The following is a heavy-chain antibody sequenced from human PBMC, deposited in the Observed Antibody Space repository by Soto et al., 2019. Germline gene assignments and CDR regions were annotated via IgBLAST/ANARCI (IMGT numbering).Heavy chain of an antibody. CDR2: IFYTGTT. D-gene: IGHD2-2*01. Sequence: SETLSLTCSVSGGSISYNSYYWGWIRQPPGKGLEWVGGIFYTGTTYYSPSLKDRVTISVDTSKNSFSLNLTSVTAADTAVYFCARLVVVAPVANAWGQGTLITVSS. CDR3: ARLVVVAPVANA. J-gene: IGHJ5*02. V-gene: IGHV4-39*02. CDR1: GGSISYNSYY.